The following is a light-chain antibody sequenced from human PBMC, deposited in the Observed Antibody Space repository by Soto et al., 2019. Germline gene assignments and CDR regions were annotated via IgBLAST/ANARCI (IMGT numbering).Light chain of an antibody. J-gene: IGKJ3*01. V-gene: IGKV1-5*03. CDR1: QSISSW. CDR2: KAS. Sequence: DIQMTQSPSTLSASVGDRVTITCRASQSISSWLAWYQQKPGKAPKLLIYKASSLESGVPSRFSGSGSGTEFTLTISSLQHDDFATYYCQQYNSYPFGFGHGTKVDIK. CDR3: QQYNSYPFG.